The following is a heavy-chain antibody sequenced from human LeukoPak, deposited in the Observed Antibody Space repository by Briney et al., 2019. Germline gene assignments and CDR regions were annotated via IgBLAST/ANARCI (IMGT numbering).Heavy chain of an antibody. Sequence: PSETLSLTCAVYGGSFSGYYWSWIRQPPGKGLEWIGEINHSGSTNYNPSLKSRVTISVDTSKNQFSLKLSSVTAADTAVYYCARGSIAATTRGDWFDPWGQGTLVTVSS. CDR3: ARGSIAATTRGDWFDP. V-gene: IGHV4-34*01. D-gene: IGHD6-6*01. J-gene: IGHJ5*02. CDR2: INHSGST. CDR1: GGSFSGYY.